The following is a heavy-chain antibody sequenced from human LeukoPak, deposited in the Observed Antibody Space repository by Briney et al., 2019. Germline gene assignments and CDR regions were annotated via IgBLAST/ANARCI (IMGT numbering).Heavy chain of an antibody. J-gene: IGHJ5*02. CDR2: INHSGST. D-gene: IGHD3-10*01. CDR3: ARTSLGGAWFDP. Sequence: PSETLSLTCAVSGYSISSGYYWSWIRQPPGKGLEWIGEINHSGSTNYNPSLKSRVTISVDTSKNQFSLKPSSVTAADTAVYYCARTSLGGAWFDPWGQGTLVTVSS. CDR1: GYSISSGYY. V-gene: IGHV4-38-2*01.